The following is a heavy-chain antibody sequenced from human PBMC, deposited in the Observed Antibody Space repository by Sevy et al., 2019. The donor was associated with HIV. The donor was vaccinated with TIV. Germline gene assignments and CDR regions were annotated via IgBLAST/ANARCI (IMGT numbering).Heavy chain of an antibody. J-gene: IGHJ3*02. CDR2: TNPNSGAT. Sequence: ASVKVSCKASGYRFSGYYIYWMRQAPGQGFEWLGRTNPNSGATDYAQNFQGRVTMTRDTSTTTAYMELSALTTDDTAVYYCARERTTSAGVVDAFDIWGQGTLVTVSS. D-gene: IGHD4-17*01. CDR1: GYRFSGYY. CDR3: ARERTTSAGVVDAFDI. V-gene: IGHV1-2*06.